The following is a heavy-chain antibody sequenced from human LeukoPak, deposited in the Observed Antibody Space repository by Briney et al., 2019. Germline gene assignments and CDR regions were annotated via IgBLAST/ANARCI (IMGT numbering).Heavy chain of an antibody. V-gene: IGHV1-46*01. Sequence: ASVKVSCKASGYTFTSYYTHWVRQAPGQGLEWMGIINPSGGSTSYAQKFQGRVTMTRDTSTSAVYMELSSLRSEDTAVYYCARGRIAVARGPWPYNWFDPWGQGTLVTVSS. D-gene: IGHD6-19*01. CDR1: GYTFTSYY. J-gene: IGHJ5*02. CDR3: ARGRIAVARGPWPYNWFDP. CDR2: INPSGGST.